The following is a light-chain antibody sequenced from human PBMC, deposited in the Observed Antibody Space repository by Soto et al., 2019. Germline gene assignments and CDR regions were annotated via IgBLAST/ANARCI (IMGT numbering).Light chain of an antibody. J-gene: IGKJ2*01. CDR1: QSVLYSSNNKNY. V-gene: IGKV4-1*01. CDR2: WAS. Sequence: DIVMTQSPDSLAVSLGERATINCKSSQSVLYSSNNKNYVAWYQQKPGQPPNLLIYWASTRESGVPDRFSGSGSGTDFTLTIGSLQAEDVAVYYCQQYYSTPYTFGQGTKLEIK. CDR3: QQYYSTPYT.